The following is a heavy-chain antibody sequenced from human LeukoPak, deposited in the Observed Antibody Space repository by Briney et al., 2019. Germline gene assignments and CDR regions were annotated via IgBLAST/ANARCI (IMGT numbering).Heavy chain of an antibody. V-gene: IGHV4-59*01. CDR1: GGSISSYY. D-gene: IGHD4-23*01. CDR2: IYYSGST. J-gene: IGHJ5*02. Sequence: SETLPLTCTVSGGSISSYYWSWIRQPPGKGLEWIGYIYYSGSTNYNPSLKSRGTISVDTSKNQFSLKLSSVTAADTAVYYCARDYGGRWFDPWGQGTLVTVSS. CDR3: ARDYGGRWFDP.